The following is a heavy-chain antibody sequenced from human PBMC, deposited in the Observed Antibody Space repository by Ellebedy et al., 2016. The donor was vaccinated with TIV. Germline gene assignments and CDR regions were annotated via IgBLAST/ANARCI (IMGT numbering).Heavy chain of an antibody. Sequence: GESLKISCAASGFTFRTYTMNWVRQAPGKGLEWVSAISGSGGSTYYADSVKGRFTISRDNSKNTLYLQMNSLRAEDTAVYYCARAWGNRGYWGQGTLVTVSS. CDR3: ARAWGNRGY. CDR2: ISGSGGST. V-gene: IGHV3-23*01. J-gene: IGHJ4*02. D-gene: IGHD7-27*01. CDR1: GFTFRTYT.